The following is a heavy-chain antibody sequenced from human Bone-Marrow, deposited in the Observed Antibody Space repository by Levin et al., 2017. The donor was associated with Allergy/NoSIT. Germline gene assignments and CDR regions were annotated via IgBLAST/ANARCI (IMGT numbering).Heavy chain of an antibody. V-gene: IGHV3-15*07. CDR3: TTSGATTLTFDY. Sequence: GGSLRLSCAASGFTFSNAWMNWVRQAPGKGLEWVGRIKSNTDGGTTDYAAPVKGRFTVSRDDSKNTLYLQMNSLKTEDTAVYYCTTSGATTLTFDYWGRGTLVTVSS. CDR2: IKSNTDGGTT. CDR1: GFTFSNAW. D-gene: IGHD1-26*01. J-gene: IGHJ4*02.